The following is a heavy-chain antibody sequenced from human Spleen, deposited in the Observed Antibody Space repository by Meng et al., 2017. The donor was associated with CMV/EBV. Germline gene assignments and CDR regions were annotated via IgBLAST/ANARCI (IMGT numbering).Heavy chain of an antibody. CDR1: GYTFTAYY. V-gene: IGHV1-2*06. J-gene: IGHJ4*02. Sequence: ASVKVSCKASGYTFTAYYIHWVRQAPGQGLELLGRINPNGGGTNYSQKFQGRVTLTGDASIMTFYMELRNLKSDDTAIYYCAKDVEDWGQGTLVTVSS. D-gene: IGHD1-1*01. CDR3: AKDVED. CDR2: INPNGGGT.